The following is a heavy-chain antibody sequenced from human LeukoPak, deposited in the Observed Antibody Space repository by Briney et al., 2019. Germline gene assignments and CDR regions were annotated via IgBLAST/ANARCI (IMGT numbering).Heavy chain of an antibody. Sequence: GGSLRLSCAASGFTFSDYYMSWIRQAPGKGLEWVSYISSSGSTINYADAVKGRFTISRDNAKNSLYLQMNRLRAEDTAVYYCARGRVAVSTPYYMDVWGKGTTVTVSS. J-gene: IGHJ6*03. CDR2: ISSSGSTI. CDR3: ARGRVAVSTPYYMDV. D-gene: IGHD6-19*01. V-gene: IGHV3-11*01. CDR1: GFTFSDYY.